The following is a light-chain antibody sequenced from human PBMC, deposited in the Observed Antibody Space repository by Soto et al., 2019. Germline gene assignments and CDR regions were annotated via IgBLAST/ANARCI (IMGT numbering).Light chain of an antibody. J-gene: IGLJ1*01. CDR3: LSYTTSTTYV. CDR2: DVS. V-gene: IGLV2-14*03. Sequence: QSVLTQPASVSGSPGQSITISCTGTSSDVGAYNHVSWFQHHPSKAPKLMIYDVSNRPSGVSNRFSGSKSGNTASLTISGLQAEDEADYYCLSYTTSTTYVFGTGTKVTVL. CDR1: SSDVGAYNH.